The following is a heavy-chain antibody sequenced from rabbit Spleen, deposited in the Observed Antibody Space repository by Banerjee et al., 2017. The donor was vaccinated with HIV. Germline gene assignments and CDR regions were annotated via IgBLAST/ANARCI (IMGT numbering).Heavy chain of an antibody. Sequence: QSLAGSGGGLVKPGASLTLTCKAFGFSLNSGYDMGWVRQAPGKGLEWIACINTITGKSVYASWAKGRFIMSRTSSTTVTLQMTSLTAADTATYFCARDLVVAIGWNFNLWGQGTLVTVS. D-gene: IGHD5-1*01. CDR1: GFSLNSGYD. CDR3: ARDLVVAIGWNFNL. V-gene: IGHV1S40*01. J-gene: IGHJ4*01. CDR2: INTITGKS.